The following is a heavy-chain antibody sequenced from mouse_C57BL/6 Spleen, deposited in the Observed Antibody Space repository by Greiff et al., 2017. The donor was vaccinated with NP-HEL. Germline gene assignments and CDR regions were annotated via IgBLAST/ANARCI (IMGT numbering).Heavy chain of an antibody. D-gene: IGHD4-1*01. CDR1: GYTFTDYA. Sequence: QVQLQQSGAELVRPGASVTLSCKASGYTFTDYAMHWVKQTPVHGLEWIGAIDPETGGTAYNQKFKGKAILTADKSSSTAYMELRSLTSEDSAVYYCTRGNWNWYFDVWGTGTTVTVSS. CDR2: IDPETGGT. CDR3: TRGNWNWYFDV. V-gene: IGHV1-15*01. J-gene: IGHJ1*03.